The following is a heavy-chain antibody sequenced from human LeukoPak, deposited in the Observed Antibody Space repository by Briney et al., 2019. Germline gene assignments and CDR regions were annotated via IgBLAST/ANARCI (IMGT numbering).Heavy chain of an antibody. Sequence: GGSLRLSCAASGFTFSSYTMNWVRQAPGKGLEWVSIIGSSSSYIYYADSVKGRFTISRDNAKNSLYLQMNSLRAEDTAVYYCARGGGSFDYWGQGTLATVSS. D-gene: IGHD2-15*01. CDR2: IGSSSSYI. CDR1: GFTFSSYT. V-gene: IGHV3-21*01. J-gene: IGHJ4*02. CDR3: ARGGGSFDY.